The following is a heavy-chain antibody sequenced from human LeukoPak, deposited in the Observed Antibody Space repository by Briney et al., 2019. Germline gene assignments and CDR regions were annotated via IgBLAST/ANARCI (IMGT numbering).Heavy chain of an antibody. CDR3: ARGGYCTNGVCYHRNWFDP. D-gene: IGHD2-8*01. CDR1: GYTFTSYD. J-gene: IGHJ5*02. Sequence: ASVKVSCKASGYTFTSYDINWVRQATGQGLEWMGWMNPNSGNTGYAQKFQGRVTMTRNTSISTAYMELSSLRSEDTAVYYCARGGYCTNGVCYHRNWFDPWGQGTLVTVSS. V-gene: IGHV1-8*01. CDR2: MNPNSGNT.